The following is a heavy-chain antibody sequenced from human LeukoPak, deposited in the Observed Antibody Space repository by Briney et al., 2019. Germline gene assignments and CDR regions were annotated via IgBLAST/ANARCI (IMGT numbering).Heavy chain of an antibody. CDR1: GFTFSSYE. CDR2: ISSSGSTI. J-gene: IGHJ3*01. D-gene: IGHD3-10*02. Sequence: GGSLRLSCAASGFTFSSYEMNWVRQAPGKGLEWVSYISSSGSTISYADSVKGRFTISRDNAKNSLYLQMNSLRAEDTAGYYCARLFGEPMSAFDFWGQGTMVTVSS. V-gene: IGHV3-48*03. CDR3: ARLFGEPMSAFDF.